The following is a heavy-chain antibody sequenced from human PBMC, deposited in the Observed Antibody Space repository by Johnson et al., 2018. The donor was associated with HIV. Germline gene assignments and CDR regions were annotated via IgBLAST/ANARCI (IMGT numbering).Heavy chain of an antibody. Sequence: DVQVVESGGGLVQPGGSLRLSCAASGFTYSSYPMSWVRQAPGKGLERVANIKQDGSEKYYVDSVKGRFTISRDNSKNTLYLQMGSLRAEETAVYYCAKDSTQHVEVERRDDAFDIWGQGTMVTVSS. CDR1: GFTYSSYP. CDR2: IKQDGSEK. D-gene: IGHD1-1*01. CDR3: AKDSTQHVEVERRDDAFDI. J-gene: IGHJ3*02. V-gene: IGHV3-7*01.